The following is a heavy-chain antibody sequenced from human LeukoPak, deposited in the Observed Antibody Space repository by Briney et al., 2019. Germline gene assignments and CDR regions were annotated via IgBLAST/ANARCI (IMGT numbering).Heavy chain of an antibody. CDR2: FDPEDGET. CDR3: AREGAYVWGPSYFDY. CDR1: GYTLTELS. V-gene: IGHV1-24*01. Sequence: GASVTVSCKVSGYTLTELSMHWVRQAPGKGLEWMGGFDPEDGETIYAQKFQGRVTMTEDTSTDTAYMELSSLRSEDTAVYYCAREGAYVWGPSYFDYWGQGTLVTVSS. D-gene: IGHD3-16*01. J-gene: IGHJ4*02.